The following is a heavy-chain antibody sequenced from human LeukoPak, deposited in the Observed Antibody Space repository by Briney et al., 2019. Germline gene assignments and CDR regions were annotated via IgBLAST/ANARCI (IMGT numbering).Heavy chain of an antibody. D-gene: IGHD3-22*01. Sequence: GGSLRLSCAASGFTFSNAWMSWVRQAPGKGLEWVGRIKSKTDGGTTDYAAPVKGRFTISRDDSKNTLYLQMNSLKTEDTAVYYCTTDRYYYDSSGYRTFYYFDYWGQGTLVTVSS. CDR2: IKSKTDGGTT. CDR1: GFTFSNAW. J-gene: IGHJ4*02. V-gene: IGHV3-15*01. CDR3: TTDRYYYDSSGYRTFYYFDY.